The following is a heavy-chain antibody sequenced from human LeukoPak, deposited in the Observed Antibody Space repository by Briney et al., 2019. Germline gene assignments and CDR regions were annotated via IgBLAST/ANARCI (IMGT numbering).Heavy chain of an antibody. D-gene: IGHD5-24*01. CDR1: GFTFDDYA. Sequence: PPGGSLRLSCAASGFTFDDYAMHWVRQAPGQGLEWVSGISWNSGSIGYADSVKGRFTISRDNAKNSLYLQMNSLRAEDTALYYCAKELTPRVEMATTGKHHHPQPPQPVFDYWGQGTLVTVSS. CDR3: AKELTPRVEMATTGKHHHPQPPQPVFDY. J-gene: IGHJ4*02. CDR2: ISWNSGSI. V-gene: IGHV3-9*01.